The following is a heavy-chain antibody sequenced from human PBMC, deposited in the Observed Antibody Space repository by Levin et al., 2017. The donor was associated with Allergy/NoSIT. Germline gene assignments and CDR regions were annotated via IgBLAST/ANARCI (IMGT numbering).Heavy chain of an antibody. CDR2: FDPEDGET. Sequence: GESLKISCKVSGYTLTELSMHWVRQAPGKGLEWMGGFDPEDGETIYAQKFQGRVTMTEDTSTDTAYMELSSLRSEDTAVYYCATGRDILTGYYIGLDQPSYYFDYWGQGTLVTVSS. J-gene: IGHJ4*02. CDR1: GYTLTELS. CDR3: ATGRDILTGYYIGLDQPSYYFDY. V-gene: IGHV1-24*01. D-gene: IGHD3-9*01.